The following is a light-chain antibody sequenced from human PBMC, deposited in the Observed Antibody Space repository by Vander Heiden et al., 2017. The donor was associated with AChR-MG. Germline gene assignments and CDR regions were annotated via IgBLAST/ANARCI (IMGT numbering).Light chain of an antibody. CDR1: SSDVGSYNL. CDR2: DVS. V-gene: IGLV2-23*02. J-gene: IGLJ2*01. Sequence: QSALTQPASVSGSPGQSITIPCSGTSSDVGSYNLVSWYQQHPGKAPKLIIYDVSKRPSGVSNRFSGSKSGNTASLTISGLQAEDEADYHCCSYAGISSVFGGGTKLTVL. CDR3: CSYAGISSV.